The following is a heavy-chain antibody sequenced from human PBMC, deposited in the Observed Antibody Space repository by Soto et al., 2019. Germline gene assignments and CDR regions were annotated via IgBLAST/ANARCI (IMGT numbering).Heavy chain of an antibody. J-gene: IGHJ5*02. V-gene: IGHV3-9*01. CDR1: GFTFDDYA. CDR2: ISWNSASV. Sequence: GGSLRLSCAASGFTFDDYAMHWVRQVPGKGLEWVSGISWNSASVDYADSVRGRFTISRDNAQNLLYLQMNSLRVEDTAFYYCAKDLSGSPRYNWFDPWGQGTLVTVSS. CDR3: AKDLSGSPRYNWFDP. D-gene: IGHD3-22*01.